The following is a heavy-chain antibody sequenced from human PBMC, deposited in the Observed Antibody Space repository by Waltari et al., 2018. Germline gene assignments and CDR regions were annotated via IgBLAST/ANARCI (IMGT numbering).Heavy chain of an antibody. Sequence: EVQVVESGGGLVQPGGSLKLSCATSGFTFSGSPIHWVRQTSGKGLEWIGRIRSKPNNYATRYTASVEGRFTISRDDSENTAYLQMSSLRVDDTAVYYCARKRGRGLTYGPFFYDYWGRGTLVTVAS. D-gene: IGHD5-18*01. V-gene: IGHV3-73*01. CDR3: ARKRGRGLTYGPFFYDY. CDR1: GFTFSGSP. CDR2: IRSKPNNYAT. J-gene: IGHJ4*02.